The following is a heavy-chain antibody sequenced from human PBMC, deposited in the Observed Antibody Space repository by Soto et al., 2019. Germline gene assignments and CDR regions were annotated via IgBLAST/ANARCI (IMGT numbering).Heavy chain of an antibody. D-gene: IGHD3-16*01. Sequence: PSETLSLTCAVYGGFLSESYWTWIRQPPGKGLEWIGEINHVGGTNYNPSLKSRVTMSVDTSQNQFSLRLISVTAADTAMYFCVRIRYQLPSSVLWLDPWGQGTPVSVSS. CDR1: GGFLSESY. CDR2: INHVGGT. J-gene: IGHJ5*02. V-gene: IGHV4-34*01. CDR3: VRIRYQLPSSVLWLDP.